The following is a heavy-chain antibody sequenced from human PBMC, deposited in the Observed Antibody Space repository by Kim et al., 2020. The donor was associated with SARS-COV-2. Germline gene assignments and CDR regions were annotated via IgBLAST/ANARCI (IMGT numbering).Heavy chain of an antibody. CDR1: GFTFSSHW. V-gene: IGHV3-74*01. CDR2: INSDGSST. D-gene: IGHD6-19*01. Sequence: GGSLRLSCAASGFTFSSHWMHWVRQAPGKGLVWVSRINSDGSSTSYADSVKGRLTISRDNARNTLYLQMHSLRAEDTAVYYCARRHFSSGYYYFDFWGQG. CDR3: ARRHFSSGYYYFDF. J-gene: IGHJ4*02.